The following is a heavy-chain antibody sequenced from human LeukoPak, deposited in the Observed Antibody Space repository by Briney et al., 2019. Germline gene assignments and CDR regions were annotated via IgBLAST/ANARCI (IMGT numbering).Heavy chain of an antibody. J-gene: IGHJ3*02. Sequence: GGSLRLSCAASGFTFSNYWMHWVRQAPGKGPVWVSRVDSDGSSTTYADSVKRRFTISRDNAKNSLYLQMNSLRAEDTAVYYCARVYLYDSSMDAFDIWGQGTMVTVSS. CDR1: GFTFSNYW. CDR2: VDSDGSST. V-gene: IGHV3-74*01. CDR3: ARVYLYDSSMDAFDI. D-gene: IGHD3-22*01.